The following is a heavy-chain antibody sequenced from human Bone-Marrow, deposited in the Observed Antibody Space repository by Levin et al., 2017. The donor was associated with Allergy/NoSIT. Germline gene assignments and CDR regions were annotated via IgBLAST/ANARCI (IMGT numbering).Heavy chain of an antibody. Sequence: SETLSLTCTVSGGSVNSGYFYWSWIRQAPGKGLEWIGYISYNGATNYNPSLKSRVTISVDPSSNQFSLKLTSYTPAATAVYYCARDSTAAEFDFWGQGTLVTVSS. CDR2: ISYNGAT. D-gene: IGHD4-17*01. V-gene: IGHV4-61*01. J-gene: IGHJ4*02. CDR1: GGSVNSGYFY. CDR3: ARDSTAAEFDF.